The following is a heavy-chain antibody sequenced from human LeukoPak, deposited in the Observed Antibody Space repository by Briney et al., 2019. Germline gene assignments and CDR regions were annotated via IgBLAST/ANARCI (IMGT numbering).Heavy chain of an antibody. J-gene: IGHJ5*02. V-gene: IGHV4-59*01. CDR1: GGSISSYY. Sequence: SETLSLTCTVSGGSISSYYWSWIRQPPGKGLEWIGYIYYSGSTSYNPSLKSRVTISVDTSKNQFSLKLSSVTAADTAVYYCARSRKQLVRNWFDPWGQGTLVTVSS. D-gene: IGHD6-13*01. CDR3: ARSRKQLVRNWFDP. CDR2: IYYSGST.